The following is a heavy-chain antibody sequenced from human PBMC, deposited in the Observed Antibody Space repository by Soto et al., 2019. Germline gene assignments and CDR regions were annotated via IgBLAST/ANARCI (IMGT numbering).Heavy chain of an antibody. CDR3: ERGVTLVPGVIHTPSFAY. Sequence: QVQLHESGPALVKPSQTLSLTCTVSGGSISSGGYYWSWIRQHPGKGLEWIGYIYYTGSTYYNPSIYSRVTKSVNTSKNQLHLKLSSMTAADTAVYYCERGVTLVPGVIHTPSFAYWGQGTRVTCSS. CDR2: IYYTGST. V-gene: IGHV4-31*03. D-gene: IGHD3-10*01. CDR1: GGSISSGGYY. J-gene: IGHJ4*02.